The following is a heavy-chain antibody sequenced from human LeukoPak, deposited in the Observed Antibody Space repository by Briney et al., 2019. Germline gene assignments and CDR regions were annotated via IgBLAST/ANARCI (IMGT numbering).Heavy chain of an antibody. CDR3: AKLVEGQWLADY. CDR1: GFTFSSYA. D-gene: IGHD6-19*01. CDR2: ISGSGGST. V-gene: IGHV3-23*01. J-gene: IGHJ4*02. Sequence: AGGSLRLSCAASGFTFSSYAMSWVRQAPGKGLEWVSAISGSGGSTYYADSVKGRFTISRDNSKNTLYLQMNSLRAEDTAVYYCAKLVEGQWLADYWGQGTLVTVSS.